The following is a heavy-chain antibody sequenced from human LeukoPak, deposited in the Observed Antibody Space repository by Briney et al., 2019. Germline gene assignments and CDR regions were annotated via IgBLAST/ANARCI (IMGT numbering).Heavy chain of an antibody. CDR3: ARFPGSAEYRHYYYMDV. D-gene: IGHD2-15*01. CDR1: GGSINYF. J-gene: IGHJ6*03. V-gene: IGHV4-59*01. Sequence: KPSETLSLTCTVSGGSINYFWSWIRQPPGKGLECIGYIYYSDSTNYNPSLKSRVTVSVDTSKNQFSLKLSSVTAADTAVYYCARFPGSAEYRHYYYMDVWGKGTTVTVSS. CDR2: IYYSDST.